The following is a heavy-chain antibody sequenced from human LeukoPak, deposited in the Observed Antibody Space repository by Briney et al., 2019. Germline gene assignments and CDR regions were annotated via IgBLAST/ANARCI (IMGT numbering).Heavy chain of an antibody. V-gene: IGHV3-7*03. D-gene: IGHD2-2*01. J-gene: IGHJ4*02. CDR2: IKQDGSEK. Sequence: PGGSLRLSCAASGFTFSSYWISWVRQAPGKGLEWVANIKQDGSEKYYVDSVKGRFTIPGDNAKNSLYLQMNSLRAEDTAIYYCARDKSCSSTSCQKYYFDYWGQGTLVTVSS. CDR1: GFTFSSYW. CDR3: ARDKSCSSTSCQKYYFDY.